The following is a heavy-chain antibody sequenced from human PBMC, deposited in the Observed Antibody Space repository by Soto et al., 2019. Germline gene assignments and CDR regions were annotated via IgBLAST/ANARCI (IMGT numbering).Heavy chain of an antibody. CDR3: TTDILARGDRRS. D-gene: IGHD2-21*01. CDR2: IRSQTDGGTT. J-gene: IGHJ4*02. CDR1: GFTFSNAW. V-gene: IGHV3-15*01. Sequence: GGSLRLSCAASGFTFSNAWMSWVRPAPGKGLEWIGRIRSQTDGGTTDYAAPVQGRFTISRDDSKDTLYLQMHSLNTEDTAVYYCTTDILARGDRRSWDPGTLVTVSS.